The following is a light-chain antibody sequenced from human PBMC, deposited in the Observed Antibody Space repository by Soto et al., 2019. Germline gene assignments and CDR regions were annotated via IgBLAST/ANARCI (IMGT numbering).Light chain of an antibody. CDR3: QQYGSSPLT. CDR1: QSVNSYY. V-gene: IGKV3-20*01. CDR2: GAS. J-gene: IGKJ4*01. Sequence: EIVLTQSPGTLSLSPGERATLSCRASQSVNSYYLAWYQHKPGQAPRLLIFGASSRATGIPDRFSGSGSGTDFTLTISRLEPEDFAVYYCQQYGSSPLTFGGGTKVDIK.